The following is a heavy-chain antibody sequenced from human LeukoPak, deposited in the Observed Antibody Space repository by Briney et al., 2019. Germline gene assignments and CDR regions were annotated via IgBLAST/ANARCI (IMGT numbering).Heavy chain of an antibody. CDR2: IWYNGSNK. CDR1: GFTFSSFA. V-gene: IGHV3-33*06. Sequence: PRRSLRLSCAASGFTFSSFAMHWVRQAPGKGLEWVADIWYNGSNKYYAESVKGRFTISRDNSRNTLYLQMNSLRAEDTAIYYCAKDIQLSTWGLGTMVTVSS. D-gene: IGHD5-24*01. J-gene: IGHJ3*01. CDR3: AKDIQLST.